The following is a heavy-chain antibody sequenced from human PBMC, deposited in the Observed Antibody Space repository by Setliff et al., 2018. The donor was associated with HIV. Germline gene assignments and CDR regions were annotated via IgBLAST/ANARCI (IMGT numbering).Heavy chain of an antibody. CDR3: TRSRD. V-gene: IGHV3-73*01. J-gene: IGHJ4*02. CDR2: IRSKANSYAT. CDR1: GFTFSGSA. Sequence: GGSLRLSCAASGFTFSGSAMHWVRQASGKGLEWVGRIRSKANSYATEYAAVVQDRFTISRDDSKNTLFLQMNSLKTEDTAVYYCTRSRDWGQGTLVTVSS.